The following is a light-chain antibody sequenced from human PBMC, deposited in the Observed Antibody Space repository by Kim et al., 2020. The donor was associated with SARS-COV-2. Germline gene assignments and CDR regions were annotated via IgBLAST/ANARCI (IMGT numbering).Light chain of an antibody. J-gene: IGKJ5*01. CDR1: QSVLYSSNNKNN. Sequence: DIVMTQSPDSLAVSLGERATINCKSNQSVLYSSNNKNNLSWYQQKPGQPPKLLIYWASTRESGVPDRFSGSGSGTDFTLTISSLQAEDVAVYYCQQHYSTPITFGQGTRLAIK. CDR2: WAS. CDR3: QQHYSTPIT. V-gene: IGKV4-1*01.